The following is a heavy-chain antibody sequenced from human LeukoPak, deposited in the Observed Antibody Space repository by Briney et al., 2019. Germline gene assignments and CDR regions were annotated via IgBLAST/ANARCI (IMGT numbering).Heavy chain of an antibody. V-gene: IGHV3-23*01. CDR2: ITGSGGGT. J-gene: IGHJ4*02. Sequence: GGSLRLSCEASGFTFSSYAMIWVRQAPGKGLEWVSAITGSGGGTQYADSVKGRFTISRDNAKNSLYLQMNSLRAEDTAVYYCARSGDYVWGSYRYSFDYWGQGTLVTVSS. D-gene: IGHD3-16*02. CDR1: GFTFSSYA. CDR3: ARSGDYVWGSYRYSFDY.